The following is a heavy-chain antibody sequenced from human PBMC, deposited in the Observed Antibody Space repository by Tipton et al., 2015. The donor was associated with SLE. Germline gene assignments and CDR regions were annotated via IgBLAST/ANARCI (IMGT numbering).Heavy chain of an antibody. CDR1: GYTFINFG. CDR2: ISAYNGHT. J-gene: IGHJ6*03. V-gene: IGHV1-18*01. D-gene: IGHD6-25*01. CDR3: AIAAAGDHNYYWYMDV. Sequence: QVQLVQSGAEVRKPGASVKVSCKASGYTFINFGIHWVRQAPGQGLEWMGWISAYNGHTNYAQKVQGRVTMTTDASTSTAYMELRTLKSDDTAVYFCAIAAAGDHNYYWYMDVWGKGTTVTVSS.